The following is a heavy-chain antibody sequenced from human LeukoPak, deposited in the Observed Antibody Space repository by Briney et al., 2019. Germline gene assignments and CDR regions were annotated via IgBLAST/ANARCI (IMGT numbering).Heavy chain of an antibody. Sequence: GASVKVSCKASGYTFTGYYMHWVRQAPGQGVGWMGWINPNSGGTNYAQKFQGRVTMNRDTSISTAYMELSRLRSEDTAVYYCARIGGSHDYWAQGTLVSVSS. CDR2: INPNSGGT. CDR3: ARIGGSHDY. V-gene: IGHV1-2*02. D-gene: IGHD1-26*01. CDR1: GYTFTGYY. J-gene: IGHJ4*02.